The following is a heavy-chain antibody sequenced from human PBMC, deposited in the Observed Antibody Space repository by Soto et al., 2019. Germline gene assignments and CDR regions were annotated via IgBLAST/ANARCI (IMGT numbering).Heavy chain of an antibody. V-gene: IGHV4-59*01. CDR2: IYYSGST. CDR3: ARGRGSGSSFYYYGMDV. D-gene: IGHD3-10*01. Sequence: SETLSLTCTVSGGSISSYYWSWIRQPPGKGLEWIGYIYYSGSTNYNPSLKSRVTISVDTAKNQFSLKLSSGTAADTAVYYCARGRGSGSSFYYYGMDVWGQGTTVTVSS. J-gene: IGHJ6*02. CDR1: GGSISSYY.